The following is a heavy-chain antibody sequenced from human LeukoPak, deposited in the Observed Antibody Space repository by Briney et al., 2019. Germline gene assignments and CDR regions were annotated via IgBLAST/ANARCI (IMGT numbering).Heavy chain of an antibody. J-gene: IGHJ6*02. CDR2: ISYDGSNK. Sequence: GGSLRLSCAASGFTFSSYAVHWVHQAPGKGLEWVAVISYDGSNKYYADSVKGRFTISRDNSKNTLYLQMNSLRAEDTAVYYCARCFYSSGWYTVGAYYYYGMDVWGQGTTVTVSS. D-gene: IGHD6-19*01. CDR1: GFTFSSYA. CDR3: ARCFYSSGWYTVGAYYYYGMDV. V-gene: IGHV3-30-3*01.